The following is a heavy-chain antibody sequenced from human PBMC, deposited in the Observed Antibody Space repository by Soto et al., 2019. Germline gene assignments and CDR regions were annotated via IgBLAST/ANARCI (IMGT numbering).Heavy chain of an antibody. CDR3: AREGRYSSSWYYFDY. Sequence: QVQLVQSGAEVKKPGASVKVSCKASGYTFTGYYMHWVRQAPGQGLEWMGWINPNSGGTNYAQKFRGWVTMTRDTSISTAYMELSRLRSDDTAVYYCAREGRYSSSWYYFDYWGQGTLVTVSS. V-gene: IGHV1-2*04. CDR2: INPNSGGT. CDR1: GYTFTGYY. J-gene: IGHJ4*02. D-gene: IGHD6-13*01.